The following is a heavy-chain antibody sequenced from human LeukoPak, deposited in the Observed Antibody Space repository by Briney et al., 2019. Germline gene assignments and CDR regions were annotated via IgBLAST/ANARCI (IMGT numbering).Heavy chain of an antibody. V-gene: IGHV4-4*07. CDR2: IYTSGST. CDR3: ARDGVDYDILTGRLRPRLDFDY. CDR1: GGSISSYY. J-gene: IGHJ4*02. Sequence: SETLSLTCTVSGGSISSYYWSWIRQPAGKGLEWIGRIYTSGSTNYNPSLKSRVTMSVDTSKNQFSLKLSSVTAADTAVYYCARDGVDYDILTGRLRPRLDFDYWGQGTLVTVSS. D-gene: IGHD3-9*01.